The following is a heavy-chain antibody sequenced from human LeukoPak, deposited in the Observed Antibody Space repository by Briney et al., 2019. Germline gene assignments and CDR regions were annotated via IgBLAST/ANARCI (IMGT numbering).Heavy chain of an antibody. J-gene: IGHJ4*02. Sequence: GGSPRLSCAASGFTFSSYAMSWVRQAPGKGLEWVSAISGSGGSTYYADSVKGRFTISRDNSKNTLYLQLNSLRAEDTAVYYCAKGRRAGSYDYWGQGTLVTVSS. D-gene: IGHD3-10*01. V-gene: IGHV3-23*01. CDR1: GFTFSSYA. CDR3: AKGRRAGSYDY. CDR2: ISGSGGST.